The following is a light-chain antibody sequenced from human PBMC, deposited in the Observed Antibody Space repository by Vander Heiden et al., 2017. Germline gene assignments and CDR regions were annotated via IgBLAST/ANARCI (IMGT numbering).Light chain of an antibody. CDR1: SSNIGSNY. J-gene: IGLJ3*02. Sequence: QSVLTQPPTAFGNPGQRVTMPFSRSSSNIGSNYVYWYQQLPGTAPKLLIYSNNQRPSGVPDRFSGSKSGTSASLAISGLRSEDEADYYCAAWDDSLSGPVFGGGTKLTVL. CDR3: AAWDDSLSGPV. V-gene: IGLV1-47*02. CDR2: SNN.